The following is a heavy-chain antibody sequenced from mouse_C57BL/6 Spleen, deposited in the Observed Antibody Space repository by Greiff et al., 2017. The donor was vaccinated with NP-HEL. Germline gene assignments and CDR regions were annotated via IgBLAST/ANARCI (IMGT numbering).Heavy chain of an antibody. V-gene: IGHV1-18*01. CDR1: GYTFTDYN. D-gene: IGHD2-4*01. CDR2: INPNNGGT. J-gene: IGHJ4*01. Sequence: EVQLQQSGPELVKPGASVKIPCKASGYTFTDYNMDWVKQSHGKGLEWIGDINPNNGGTIYNQKFKGKATLTVDKSSSTAYMELRNLTSEDTAVDDCARRGYDYDDYYAMDYWGKGTTVTVSS. CDR3: ARRGYDYDDYYAMDY.